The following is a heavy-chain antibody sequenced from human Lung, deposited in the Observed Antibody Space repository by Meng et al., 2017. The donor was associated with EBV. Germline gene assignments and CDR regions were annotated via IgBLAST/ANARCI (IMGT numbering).Heavy chain of an antibody. CDR2: TNEDGGIT. J-gene: IGHJ4*02. V-gene: IGHV3-74*01. CDR3: SKDLVGSDDD. D-gene: IGHD6-25*01. Sequence: EWQRVEAGGASVQPGGSLRLSCVTSGFSFSRYWMHWVRQAPGKGLEWVSRTNEDGGITTYADSVKGRFTISRDNTKNTLYLQMNSLRAEDTGVYFCSKDLVGSDDDWGQGTLVTVSS. CDR1: GFSFSRYW.